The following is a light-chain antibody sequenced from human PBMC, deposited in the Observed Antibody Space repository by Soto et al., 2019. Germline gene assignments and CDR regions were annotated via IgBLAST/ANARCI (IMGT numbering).Light chain of an antibody. CDR1: QSVSSSY. CDR2: GAS. V-gene: IGKV3-20*01. J-gene: IGKJ1*01. Sequence: LSLPPEERATLSCRVSQSVSSSYFAWYQQNPGQAPRLLIYGASSRATGIPDRFSGSGSGTDFTLTISILEAEDGVGYWSAESACLLNSFGEVTKV. CDR3: AESACLLNS.